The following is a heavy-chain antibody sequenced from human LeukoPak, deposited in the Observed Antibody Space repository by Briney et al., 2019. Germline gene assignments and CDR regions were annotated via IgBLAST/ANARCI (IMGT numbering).Heavy chain of an antibody. CDR2: IYYTGST. CDR3: ARESTKLTHPYFDY. D-gene: IGHD1-1*01. V-gene: IGHV4-59*11. CDR1: GGSINTHY. J-gene: IGHJ4*02. Sequence: PSETLSLTCTVSGGSINTHYWTWFRQPPGKGLEWIGYIYYTGSTSFNSSLKSRVSLSIDTSKNQFSLKVNSVTTADTAVYYCARESTKLTHPYFDYWGQGIVVTVSS.